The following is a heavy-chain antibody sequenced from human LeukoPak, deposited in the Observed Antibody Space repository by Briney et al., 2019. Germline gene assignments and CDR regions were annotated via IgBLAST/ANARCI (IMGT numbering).Heavy chain of an antibody. CDR3: ARPHNYGYSYYGMDV. J-gene: IGHJ6*02. CDR2: IYHSGST. V-gene: IGHV4-4*02. CDR1: GGSISSIKW. Sequence: SETLSLTCAVSGGSISSIKWWSWVRQPPGKGLEWIGEIYHSGSTNYNPSLKSRVAISVDKSKNQFSLNLTSVTAADTAVYYCARPHNYGYSYYGMDVWGQGTTVTVSS. D-gene: IGHD5-18*01.